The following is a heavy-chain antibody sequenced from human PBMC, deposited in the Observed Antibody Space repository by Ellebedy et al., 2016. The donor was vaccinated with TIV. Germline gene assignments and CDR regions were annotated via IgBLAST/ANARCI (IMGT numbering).Heavy chain of an antibody. Sequence: SGPTLVXPTQTLTLTCTFSGFSLSPSGMRVSWIRQPPGKALEWLARIDWDDDKFYSTSLKTRLTISKDTSKNQVVLTMTNMDPVDTATYYCARNPPIVDDAFDIWGQGTMVTVSS. V-gene: IGHV2-70*04. J-gene: IGHJ3*02. CDR3: ARNPPIVDDAFDI. CDR2: IDWDDDK. D-gene: IGHD2/OR15-2a*01. CDR1: GFSLSPSGMR.